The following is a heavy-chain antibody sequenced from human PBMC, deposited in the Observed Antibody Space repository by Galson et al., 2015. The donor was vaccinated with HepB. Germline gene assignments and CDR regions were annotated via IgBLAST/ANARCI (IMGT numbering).Heavy chain of an antibody. V-gene: IGHV3-7*01. Sequence: SLRLSCAASGFTFSSYWMSWVRQAPGKGLEWVANIKQDGSEKYYVDSVKGRFTISRDNAKNSLYLQMNSLRAEDTAVYYCARDETVGATPFDYWGQGTLVTVSS. CDR1: GFTFSSYW. D-gene: IGHD1-26*01. CDR2: IKQDGSEK. J-gene: IGHJ4*02. CDR3: ARDETVGATPFDY.